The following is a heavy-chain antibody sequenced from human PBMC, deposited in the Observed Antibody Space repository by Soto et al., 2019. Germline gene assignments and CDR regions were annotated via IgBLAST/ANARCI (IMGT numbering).Heavy chain of an antibody. CDR3: ARGHCSSGACLCWFDS. CDR1: GYTFSAYY. CDR2: LNPNSGNT. D-gene: IGHD2-2*01. Sequence: QVQLVQSGAEVKKPGASVKVSCKASGYTFSAYYINWVRQAPGQGLAWMGWLNPNSGNTEFTQNFKVRVTRTRVTSIRTAYMELSNLRSDDPASYYWARGHCSSGACLCWFDSWGQGTLVTVSS. J-gene: IGHJ5*01. V-gene: IGHV1-2*02.